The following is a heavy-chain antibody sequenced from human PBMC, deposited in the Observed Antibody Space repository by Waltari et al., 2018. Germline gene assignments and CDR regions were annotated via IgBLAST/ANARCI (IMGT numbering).Heavy chain of an antibody. J-gene: IGHJ3*02. CDR1: GYSFTNYG. D-gene: IGHD4-17*01. CDR2: ISAYNGNR. V-gene: IGHV1-18*01. Sequence: QVHLLQSGPEVKKPGASVKVSCKASGYSFTNYGISWVRQAPGQGLEWMGWISAYNGNRNYAQKLQGRVTMTTDTSTRTAYMELRNLRSDDTAVYYCALEGHDYGDLDDAFDIWGQGTMVTVSS. CDR3: ALEGHDYGDLDDAFDI.